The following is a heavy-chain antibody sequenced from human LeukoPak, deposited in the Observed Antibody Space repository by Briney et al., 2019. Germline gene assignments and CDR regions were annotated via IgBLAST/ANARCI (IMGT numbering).Heavy chain of an antibody. CDR2: INPSGGST. Sequence: ASVKVSCKASGYTFTSYYMHWVRQAPGQGLEWMGIINPSGGSTSYAQKFQGRVTMTRDMSTSTVYMELSSLRSEDTAVYYCARRVAFLQFDYWGQGTLVTVSS. J-gene: IGHJ4*02. CDR1: GYTFTSYY. CDR3: ARRVAFLQFDY. V-gene: IGHV1-46*01. D-gene: IGHD2-15*01.